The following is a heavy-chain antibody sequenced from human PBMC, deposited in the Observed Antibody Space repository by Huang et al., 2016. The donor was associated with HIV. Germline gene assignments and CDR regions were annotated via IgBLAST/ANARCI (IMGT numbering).Heavy chain of an antibody. J-gene: IGHJ6*03. CDR3: ARHREGPVAYYSGWGSHLNYMDV. V-gene: IGHV4-39*01. Sequence: QLLLQESGPGLVKPSEALALTCAVSGGSIRSSDYHWGWIRQTPGKGLEWVGWIYYKGSTHYSPSLRSRVTIAVDTSKNLLFLNLTSMTAADTAVYYCARHREGPVAYYSGWGSHLNYMDVWGRGRTVVVSS. D-gene: IGHD3-10*01. CDR1: GGSIRSSDYH. CDR2: IYYKGST.